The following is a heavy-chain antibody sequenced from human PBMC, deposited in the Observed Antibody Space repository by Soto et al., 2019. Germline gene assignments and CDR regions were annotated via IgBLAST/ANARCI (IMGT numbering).Heavy chain of an antibody. D-gene: IGHD6-19*01. CDR1: GDTVSSATAT. Sequence: SQTLSLTCAIAGDTVSSATATWSCIRQSPSRGLEWLGRTYYRSKWYNDYAVSVKSRIVITPDTSKNQLSLHLNSVTPEDTALYFCARDGSGLHWSFDLWGRGTLVTSPQ. CDR3: ARDGSGLHWSFDL. J-gene: IGHJ2*01. CDR2: TYYRSKWYN. V-gene: IGHV6-1*01.